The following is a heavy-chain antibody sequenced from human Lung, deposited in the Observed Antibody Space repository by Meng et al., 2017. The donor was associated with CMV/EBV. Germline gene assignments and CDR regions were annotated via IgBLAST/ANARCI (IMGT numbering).Heavy chain of an antibody. CDR1: GYNFSGCY. CDR2: IIPNTGGT. CDR3: ARQADYYGSGSHFDS. V-gene: IGHV1-2*02. Sequence: QFHIVQSETEIKKPGASLTVSCKTSGYNFSGCYVHCVRHAPGQGLGWMVWIIPNTGGTNYAQKFQGRVTMTEDTSISTAYMELRSLRFDDTAVYYCARQADYYGSGSHFDSWGQGTLVTVSS. J-gene: IGHJ4*02. D-gene: IGHD3-10*01.